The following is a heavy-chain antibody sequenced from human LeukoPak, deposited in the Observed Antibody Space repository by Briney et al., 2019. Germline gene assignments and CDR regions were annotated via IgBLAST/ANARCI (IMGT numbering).Heavy chain of an antibody. CDR1: GFTFSSYG. Sequence: PGGSLRLSCAASGFTFSSYGMHWVRQAPGKGLEWVAFIRYDGSNKYYADSVKGRFTISRDNSKNTLYLQMNSLRAEDTAVYYCAKDSEHSSGYYLGYFQHWGQGTLVTVSS. D-gene: IGHD3-22*01. J-gene: IGHJ1*01. V-gene: IGHV3-30*02. CDR2: IRYDGSNK. CDR3: AKDSEHSSGYYLGYFQH.